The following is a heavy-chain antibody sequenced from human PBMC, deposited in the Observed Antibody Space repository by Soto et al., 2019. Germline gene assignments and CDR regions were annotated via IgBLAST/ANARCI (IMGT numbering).Heavy chain of an antibody. CDR1: GFTFSSYG. D-gene: IGHD4-17*01. CDR3: AKDGGPPYSTVTTSDY. CDR2: ISYDGSNK. J-gene: IGHJ4*02. V-gene: IGHV3-30*18. Sequence: GGSLRLSCAASGFTFSSYGMHWVRQAPGKGLEWVAVISYDGSNKYYADSVKGRFTISRDNSKNTLYLQMNSLRAEDTAVYYCAKDGGPPYSTVTTSDYWGQGTLVTVSS.